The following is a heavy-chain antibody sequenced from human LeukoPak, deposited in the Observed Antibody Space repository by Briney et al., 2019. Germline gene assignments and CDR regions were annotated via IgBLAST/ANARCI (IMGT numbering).Heavy chain of an antibody. D-gene: IGHD1-26*01. CDR2: INAGNGNT. J-gene: IGHJ6*03. CDR1: GYTFTSYA. V-gene: IGHV1-3*01. Sequence: ASVKVSCKASGYTFTSYAMHWVRQAPGQRLEWMGWINAGNGNTKYSQEFQGRVTMTRDTSISTAYMELSRLRSDDTAVYYCARVGATYYYYMDVWGKGTTVTVSS. CDR3: ARVGATYYYYMDV.